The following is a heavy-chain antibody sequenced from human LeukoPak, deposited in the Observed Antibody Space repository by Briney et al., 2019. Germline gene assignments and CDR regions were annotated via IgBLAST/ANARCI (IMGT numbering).Heavy chain of an antibody. CDR3: ARGQEDYYDSSGYLFDY. CDR1: GYTFTSYG. J-gene: IGHJ4*02. D-gene: IGHD3-22*01. Sequence: ASVKVSCKASGYTFTSYGISWVRQAPGQGLERMGWISAYNGNTNYAQKLQGRVTMTTDTSTSTAYMELRSLRSDDTAVYYCARGQEDYYDSSGYLFDYWGQGTLVTVSS. CDR2: ISAYNGNT. V-gene: IGHV1-18*01.